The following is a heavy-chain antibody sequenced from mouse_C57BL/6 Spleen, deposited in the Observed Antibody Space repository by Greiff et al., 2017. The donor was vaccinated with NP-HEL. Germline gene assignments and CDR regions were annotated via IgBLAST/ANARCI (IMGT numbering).Heavy chain of an antibody. V-gene: IGHV1-81*01. CDR1: GYTFTSYG. Sequence: QVQLKESGAELARPGASVKLSCKASGYTFTSYGISWVKQRTGQGLEWIGEIYPRSGNTYYNEKFKGKATLTADKSSSTAYMELRSLTSEDSAVYFCSYYYGSSSYAMDYWGQGTSVTVSS. CDR3: SYYYGSSSYAMDY. CDR2: IYPRSGNT. J-gene: IGHJ4*01. D-gene: IGHD1-1*01.